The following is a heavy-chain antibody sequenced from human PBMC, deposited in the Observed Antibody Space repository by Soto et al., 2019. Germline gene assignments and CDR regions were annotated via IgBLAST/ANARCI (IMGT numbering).Heavy chain of an antibody. CDR3: ARHYNYYGSGSLLQSTPKYYYYYYGMDV. CDR2: IDPSDSYT. V-gene: IGHV5-10-1*01. Sequence: GESLKISCKGSGYSFTSYWISWVRQMPGKGLEWMGRIDPSDSYTNYSPSFQGHVTISADKSISTAYLQWSSLKASDTAMYYCARHYNYYGSGSLLQSTPKYYYYYYGMDVWGQGTTVTVTS. D-gene: IGHD3-10*01. CDR1: GYSFTSYW. J-gene: IGHJ6*02.